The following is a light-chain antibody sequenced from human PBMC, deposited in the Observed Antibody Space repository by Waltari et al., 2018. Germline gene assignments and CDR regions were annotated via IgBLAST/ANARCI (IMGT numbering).Light chain of an antibody. CDR1: QRVKSRY. CDR2: GSS. J-gene: IGKJ3*01. CDR3: QQYGSSREFT. Sequence: VFTQSPGTLSLSPGERATLSCRASQRVKSRYLAWYQQKPGQAPRLLIYGSSSRATGIQDRFSGSGSGTDFTLTISKLEPEDFAVYYCQQYGSSREFTFGPGTKVDIK. V-gene: IGKV3-20*01.